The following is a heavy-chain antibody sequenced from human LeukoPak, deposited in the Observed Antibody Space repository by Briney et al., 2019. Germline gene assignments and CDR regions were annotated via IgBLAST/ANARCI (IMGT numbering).Heavy chain of an antibody. CDR3: ARGVKSLPDY. CDR2: MNPNSGNT. J-gene: IGHJ4*02. Sequence: ASVKVSCKASGYTFTTYHINWVRQATGQGLEWMGWMNPNSGNTGYAQKFQGRVTITRNTSISTAYMELSSLRSGDTAVYYCARGVKSLPDYWGQGTLVTVSS. V-gene: IGHV1-8*03. D-gene: IGHD2-15*01. CDR1: GYTFTTYH.